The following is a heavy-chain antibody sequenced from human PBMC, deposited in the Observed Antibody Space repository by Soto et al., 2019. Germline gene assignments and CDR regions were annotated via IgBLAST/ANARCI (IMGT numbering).Heavy chain of an antibody. CDR3: ARFVSNYDYVLGSYRDFDY. CDR2: IFSNDEK. J-gene: IGHJ4*02. D-gene: IGHD3-16*02. V-gene: IGHV2-26*01. CDR1: GFSLSNARMG. Sequence: QVTLKESGPVLVKPTETLTLTCTVSGFSLSNARMGVSWIRQPPGKALEWLAHIFSNDEKSYSTSLKSRLTISKDTSQSPVVLTMTNMDPVDTPTYYCARFVSNYDYVLGSYRDFDYWGQGTLVTVSS.